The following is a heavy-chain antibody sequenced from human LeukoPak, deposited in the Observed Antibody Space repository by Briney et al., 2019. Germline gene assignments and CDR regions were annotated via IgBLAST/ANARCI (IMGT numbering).Heavy chain of an antibody. CDR2: IYTSGST. J-gene: IGHJ6*02. V-gene: IGHV4-4*07. CDR1: GGSISSYY. Sequence: SETLSLTCAVYGGSISSYYWSWIRQPAGKGLEWIGRIYTSGSTNYNPSLKSRVTMSVDTSKNQFSLKLSSVTAADTAVYYCARDGTPLDFWSGYYLNYHYYGMDVWGQGTTVTVSS. D-gene: IGHD3-3*01. CDR3: ARDGTPLDFWSGYYLNYHYYGMDV.